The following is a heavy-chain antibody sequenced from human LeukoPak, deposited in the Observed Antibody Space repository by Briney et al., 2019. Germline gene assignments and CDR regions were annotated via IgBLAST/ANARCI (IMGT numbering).Heavy chain of an antibody. V-gene: IGHV3-23*01. CDR2: IGGSGVNT. Sequence: GGSLRLSCAASGFTFSSHTLSWVRQAPGKGLEWVSGIGGSGVNTYYANSVKGRFTISRDKFMNTLYLQMNSLRAEDTAVYYCARGRGLPVRPPNEGFLDYWGRGTLVTVPS. CDR1: GFTFSSHT. J-gene: IGHJ4*02. CDR3: ARGRGLPVRPPNEGFLDY. D-gene: IGHD6-6*01.